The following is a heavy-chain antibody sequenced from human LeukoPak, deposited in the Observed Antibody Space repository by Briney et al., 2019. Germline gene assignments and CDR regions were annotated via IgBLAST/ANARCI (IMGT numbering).Heavy chain of an antibody. V-gene: IGHV3-23*01. J-gene: IGHJ4*02. CDR2: ISGSGGST. CDR3: AKDLREVGSSRSFDY. D-gene: IGHD6-13*01. CDR1: GFTFSSYA. Sequence: GGSLRLSCAASGFTFSSYAMSWVRQAPGKGLEWVSAISGSGGSTYYADSVKGRFTISRDNSKNTLYLQMNSLRAEDTAVYYCAKDLREVGSSRSFDYWGQGTLVTVSS.